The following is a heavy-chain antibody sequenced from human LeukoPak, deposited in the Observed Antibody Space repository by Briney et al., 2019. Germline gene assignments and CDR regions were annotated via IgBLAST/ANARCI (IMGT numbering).Heavy chain of an antibody. CDR2: ISAYNGNT. D-gene: IGHD3-10*01. Sequence: ASVKVSCKASGYTFTSYGISWVRQAPGQGLEWMGWISAYNGNTNYAQKLQGRVTMTTDTSTSTAYMELRSLRPDDTAVYYCARDWMVRGRTPNYFDYWGQGTLVTVSS. CDR3: ARDWMVRGRTPNYFDY. V-gene: IGHV1-18*04. J-gene: IGHJ4*02. CDR1: GYTFTSYG.